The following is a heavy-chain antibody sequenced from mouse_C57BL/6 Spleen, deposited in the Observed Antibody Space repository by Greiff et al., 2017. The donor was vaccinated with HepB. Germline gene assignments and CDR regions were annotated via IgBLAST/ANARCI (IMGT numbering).Heavy chain of an antibody. D-gene: IGHD2-5*01. CDR2: INPSSGYT. CDR1: GYTFTSYT. CDR3: ARADSNYVAWFAY. Sequence: QVQLQQSGAELARPGASVKMSCKASGYTFTSYTMHWVKQRPGQGLEWIGYINPSSGYTKYNQKFKDKATLTADKSSSTAYMQLSSLTSEDSAVYYFARADSNYVAWFAYWGQGTLVTVSA. J-gene: IGHJ3*01. V-gene: IGHV1-4*01.